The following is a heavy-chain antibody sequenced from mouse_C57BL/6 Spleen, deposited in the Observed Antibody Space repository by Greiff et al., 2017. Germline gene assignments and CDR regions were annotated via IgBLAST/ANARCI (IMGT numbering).Heavy chain of an antibody. D-gene: IGHD2-3*01. Sequence: QVTLKVSGPGILQSSQTLSLTCSFSGFSLSTSGMGVSWIRQPSGKGLEWLAHIYWDDDKRYNPFLKSRPTIPKDTSRNHVFLKVTSVDTADTATYYCARRGDGYYGFDYWGQGTTLTVSS. CDR3: ARRGDGYYGFDY. J-gene: IGHJ2*01. V-gene: IGHV8-12*01. CDR2: IYWDDDK. CDR1: GFSLSTSGMG.